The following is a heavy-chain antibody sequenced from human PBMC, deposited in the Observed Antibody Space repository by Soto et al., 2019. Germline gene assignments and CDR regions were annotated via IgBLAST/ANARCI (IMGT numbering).Heavy chain of an antibody. D-gene: IGHD3-9*01. V-gene: IGHV1-3*01. Sequence: ASVKVSCKASGYTFTSYAMHWVRQAPGQRLEWMGWINAGNGNTRYSQKFQGRVTITRDTSTSTVYMELSSLRSEDTAVYYCARDLTYYDILTGYYPPGYFDYWGQGTLVTVS. CDR3: ARDLTYYDILTGYYPPGYFDY. J-gene: IGHJ4*02. CDR1: GYTFTSYA. CDR2: INAGNGNT.